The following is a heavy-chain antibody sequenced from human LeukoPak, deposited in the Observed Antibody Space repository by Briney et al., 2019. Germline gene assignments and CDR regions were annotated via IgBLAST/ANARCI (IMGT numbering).Heavy chain of an antibody. D-gene: IGHD3-3*01. CDR1: GGSISSGSYY. CDR2: IYTSGST. V-gene: IGHV4-61*02. J-gene: IGHJ3*02. CDR3: ASFGVVTLDAFDI. Sequence: SQTLSLTCTVSGGSISSGSYYWSWIRQPAGKGLEWIGRIYTSGSTNYNPSLKSRVTISVDTSKNQFSLKLSSVTAADTAVYYCASFGVVTLDAFDIWGQGAMVTVSS.